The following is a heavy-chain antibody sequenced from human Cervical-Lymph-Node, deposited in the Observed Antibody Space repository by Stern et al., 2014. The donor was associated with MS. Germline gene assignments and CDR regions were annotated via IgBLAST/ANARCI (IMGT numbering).Heavy chain of an antibody. J-gene: IGHJ4*02. CDR3: GKEVGSKQGVD. CDR1: GFTFRRYW. CDR2: INRDGSST. D-gene: IGHD1-26*01. V-gene: IGHV3-74*01. Sequence: EVQLVESGGGLVQPGGSLRLSCVVSGFTFRRYWMYWVRQAPGKGLVWVSRINRDGSSTNYADSVKGRFTVSRDNAKNTLYLEMNSLRAEDTAVYHCGKEVGSKQGVDWGQGTLVTVSS.